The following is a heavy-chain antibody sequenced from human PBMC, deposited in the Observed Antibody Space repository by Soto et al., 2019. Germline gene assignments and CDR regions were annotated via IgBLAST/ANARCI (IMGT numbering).Heavy chain of an antibody. V-gene: IGHV3-66*01. CDR3: ARETIAVAGTQ. D-gene: IGHD6-19*01. CDR1: EVTGRSHY. J-gene: IGHJ4*02. Sequence: RLRYSAAEVTGRSHYIRCIRQAPGKGLEWVSVIYSGGSTYYADSVKGRFTISRDNSRNTLYLQMNSLRAEDTAVYYCARETIAVAGTQWGQGTLVTVSS. CDR2: IYSGGST.